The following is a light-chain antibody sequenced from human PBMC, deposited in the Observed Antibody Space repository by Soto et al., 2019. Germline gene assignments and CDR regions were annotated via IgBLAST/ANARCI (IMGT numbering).Light chain of an antibody. J-gene: IGKJ2*01. Sequence: DIQMTQSPSSLSASVGDRVTITCRASQTISTYLNWYQQNPGKAPKLLIYAASSLQSGVPSRFSGSGSETDFTLTISSLQPEDFATYYCQQSSNIPYTFGQGTKLEIK. CDR1: QTISTY. V-gene: IGKV1-39*01. CDR2: AAS. CDR3: QQSSNIPYT.